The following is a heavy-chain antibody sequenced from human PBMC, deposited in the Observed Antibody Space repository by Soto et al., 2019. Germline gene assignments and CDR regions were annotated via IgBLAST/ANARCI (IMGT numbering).Heavy chain of an antibody. D-gene: IGHD3-3*01. J-gene: IGHJ2*01. V-gene: IGHV1-3*01. CDR2: INAGNGNT. CDR3: ARSITIFGVVIYFDL. CDR1: GYTFTSYA. Sequence: QVQLVQSGAEVKKPGASVKVSCKASGYTFTSYAMHWVRQAPGQRLEWMGWINAGNGNTKYSQKFQGRVXXXXXXXXXXXXXXXXXXXXEDTAVYYCARSITIFGVVIYFDLWGRGTLVTVSS.